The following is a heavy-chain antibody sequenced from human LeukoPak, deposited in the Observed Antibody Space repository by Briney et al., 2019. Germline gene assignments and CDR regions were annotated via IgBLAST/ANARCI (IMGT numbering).Heavy chain of an antibody. D-gene: IGHD4-23*01. Sequence: SGGSLRLSCAASGFTFSAYEMNWVRQAPGKGLEWVPYIGSSGSTVYYADSVKGRFTISRDNAKNSLYMQMESLRDEDTAIYYCARDTLEYSNSPDALDIWGQGTMVTVSS. CDR1: GFTFSAYE. V-gene: IGHV3-48*03. CDR3: ARDTLEYSNSPDALDI. J-gene: IGHJ3*02. CDR2: IGSSGSTV.